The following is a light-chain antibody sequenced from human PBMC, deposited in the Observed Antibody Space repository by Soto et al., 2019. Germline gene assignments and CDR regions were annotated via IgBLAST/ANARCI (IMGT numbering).Light chain of an antibody. CDR2: DAS. V-gene: IGKV3-15*01. CDR1: QSVSSN. Sequence: EIVMTQSPATLSVSPGERATLSCRASQSVSSNLAWYQQKPGQAPRLLIYDASTRATGIPARFSGSGSGTEFTLTISSLQSEDFAVYYCQQYNNWPPKFGQGTKVEIK. CDR3: QQYNNWPPK. J-gene: IGKJ1*01.